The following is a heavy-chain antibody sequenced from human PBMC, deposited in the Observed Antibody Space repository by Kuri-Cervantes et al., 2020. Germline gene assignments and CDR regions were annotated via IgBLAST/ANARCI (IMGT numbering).Heavy chain of an antibody. J-gene: IGHJ6*02. CDR2: IFSNDEK. V-gene: IGHV2-26*01. Sequence: SGPTLVKPTQALTLTCTFSGFSLSTSGGGVSWIRQPPGKALEWLAHIFSNDEKSYSTSLKSRLTISKDTSKSQVVLTMTNMDPVDTATYYCARMGERNYYGMDVWGQGTTVTVSS. CDR3: ARMGERNYYGMDV. D-gene: IGHD1-1*01. CDR1: GFSLSTSGGG.